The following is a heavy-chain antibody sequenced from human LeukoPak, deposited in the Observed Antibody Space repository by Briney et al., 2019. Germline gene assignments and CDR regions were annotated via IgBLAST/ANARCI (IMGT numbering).Heavy chain of an antibody. V-gene: IGHV1-2*02. CDR2: INPNSGGT. J-gene: IGHJ4*02. CDR3: ARGVAARPY. Sequence: VASVKVSCKAYGYTFTSYSMNWVRQAPGQGLEWMGWINPNSGGTNYAQKFQGRVTMTRDTSISTAYMELSRLRSDDTAVYYCARGVAARPYWGQGTLVTVSS. D-gene: IGHD6-6*01. CDR1: GYTFTSYS.